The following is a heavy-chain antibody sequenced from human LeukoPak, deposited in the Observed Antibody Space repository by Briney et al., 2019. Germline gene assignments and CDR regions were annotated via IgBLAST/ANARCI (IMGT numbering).Heavy chain of an antibody. V-gene: IGHV3-30*03. Sequence: GGSLRLPCAASGFTFNRYSMHWVRQAPGKGLEWVSVISYDGSYKYYADSVKGRFTISRDNSKNTLYLQMNSLRPEDTAVYYCARDLHCSGGSCYSGLHYWGQGTLVTVSS. D-gene: IGHD2-15*01. CDR1: GFTFNRYS. CDR3: ARDLHCSGGSCYSGLHY. J-gene: IGHJ4*02. CDR2: ISYDGSYK.